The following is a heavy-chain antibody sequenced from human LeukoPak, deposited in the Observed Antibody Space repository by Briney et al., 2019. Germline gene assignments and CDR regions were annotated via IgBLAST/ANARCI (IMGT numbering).Heavy chain of an antibody. V-gene: IGHV4-59*01. CDR1: GGSISSYY. J-gene: IGHJ4*02. D-gene: IGHD6-6*01. CDR3: ASSMYSSSSPDY. Sequence: SSETLSLTCTVSGGSISSYYWSWIRQPPGKGLERIGYIYYSGSTNYNPSLKSRVTISVDTSKNQFSLKLSSVTAADTAVYYCASSMYSSSSPDYWGQGTLVTVSS. CDR2: IYYSGST.